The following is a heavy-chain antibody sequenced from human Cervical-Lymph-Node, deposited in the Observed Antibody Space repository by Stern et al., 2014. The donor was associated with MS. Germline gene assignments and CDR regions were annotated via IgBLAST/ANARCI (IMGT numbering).Heavy chain of an antibody. CDR2: IIPIFGIA. CDR3: ARDRKQLVRGGCFDY. CDR1: GGTFSSYA. Sequence: QVQLGQSGAEVKKPGSSVKVSCKASGGTFSSYAISWVRQAPGLGLEWMGGIIPIFGIANYAQKFQGRVPITADKSTSTAYMELSSLRSEDTAVYYCARDRKQLVRGGCFDYWGQGTLVTVSS. J-gene: IGHJ4*02. V-gene: IGHV1-69*17. D-gene: IGHD6-6*01.